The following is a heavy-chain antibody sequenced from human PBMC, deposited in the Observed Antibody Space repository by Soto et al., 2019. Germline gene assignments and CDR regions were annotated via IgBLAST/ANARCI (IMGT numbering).Heavy chain of an antibody. V-gene: IGHV4-39*01. D-gene: IGHD6-19*01. CDR2: IYYSGTT. Sequence: SETLSLTCSVSGGSISGSSYHGGWIRQPPGRGLDWIGSIYYSGTTYYNPSLKSRVTISVDTSKNQFSLKLISVTAAHTAVYYCVRSRALAGVDRPAFFRHWGQGTLVSVSS. CDR1: GGSISGSSYH. J-gene: IGHJ1*01. CDR3: VRSRALAGVDRPAFFRH.